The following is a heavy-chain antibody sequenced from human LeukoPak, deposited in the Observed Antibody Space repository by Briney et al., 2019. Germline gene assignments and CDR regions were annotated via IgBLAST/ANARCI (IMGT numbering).Heavy chain of an antibody. D-gene: IGHD4-17*01. V-gene: IGHV1-69*04. J-gene: IGHJ3*02. CDR3: ARAPRVGYGDYVDFFPGADAFDI. CDR2: IIPILGIA. Sequence: ASVKVSCKGSGGTFSNYGITWVRQAPGQGLEWMGRIIPILGIANYAQKFQGRVTITADKSTSTAYMELSSLRSEDTAVYYCARAPRVGYGDYVDFFPGADAFDIWGQGTMVTVSS. CDR1: GGTFSNYG.